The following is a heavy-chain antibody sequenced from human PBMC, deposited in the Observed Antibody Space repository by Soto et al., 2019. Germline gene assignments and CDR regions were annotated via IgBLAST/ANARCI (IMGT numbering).Heavy chain of an antibody. CDR1: GGSISSYY. D-gene: IGHD2-2*01. V-gene: IGHV4-4*07. J-gene: IGHJ4*02. CDR2: IYTSGST. CDR3: ARACSSTSCYDVFDS. Sequence: SATLSLTCTVSGGSISSYYWSWIRQPAGKGLQWIGRIYTSGSTNYNPSLKSRVTMSVDTSKNQFSLKLSSVTAADTAVYYCARACSSTSCYDVFDSWGQGTLVTVSS.